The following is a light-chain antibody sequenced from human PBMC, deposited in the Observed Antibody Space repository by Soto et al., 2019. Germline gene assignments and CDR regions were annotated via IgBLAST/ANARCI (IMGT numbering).Light chain of an antibody. CDR2: ANS. CDR3: QSYDTSLSVV. CDR1: SSNIGAGYD. V-gene: IGLV1-40*01. Sequence: QSVLTQPPSVSGAPGQRVTISCTGSSSNIGAGYDVHWYQHLPGTAPKLLMYANSNRPSGVPDRFSGSKSGTSASLAITGLQAEDEADYYCQSYDTSLSVVFGGGTKVTVL. J-gene: IGLJ2*01.